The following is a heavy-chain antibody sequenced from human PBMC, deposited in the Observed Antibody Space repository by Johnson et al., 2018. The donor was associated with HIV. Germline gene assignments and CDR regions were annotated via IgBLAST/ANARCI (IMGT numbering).Heavy chain of an antibody. CDR1: GFTFSDHY. V-gene: IGHV3-72*01. D-gene: IGHD2-21*01. CDR2: SKNKPNSYTT. CDR3: ARDGYSGGFDI. J-gene: IGHJ3*02. Sequence: VESGGGLVQPGGSLRLSCAASGFTFSDHYMDWVRQAPGKGREWVGRSKNKPNSYTTEYAASVKGRFTISRDDSKNSLYLQMNSLKIEDTAVYYCARDGYSGGFDIWGQGTMVTVSP.